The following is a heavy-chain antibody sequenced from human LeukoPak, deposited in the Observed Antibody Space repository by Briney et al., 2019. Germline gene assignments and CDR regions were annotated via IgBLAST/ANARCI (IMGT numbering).Heavy chain of an antibody. D-gene: IGHD5-24*01. J-gene: IGHJ4*02. Sequence: GGSLGLSCAASGFTFSSYGMHWVRQAPGKGLEWGAVISYDGSNKYYADSVKGRFTISRDNSKNTLYLQMNSLRAEDTAVYYCAKLATAYWGQGTLVTVSS. CDR3: AKLATAY. CDR1: GFTFSSYG. CDR2: ISYDGSNK. V-gene: IGHV3-30*18.